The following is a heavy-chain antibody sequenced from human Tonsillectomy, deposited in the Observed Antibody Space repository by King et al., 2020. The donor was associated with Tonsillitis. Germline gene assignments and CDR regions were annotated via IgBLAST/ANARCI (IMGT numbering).Heavy chain of an antibody. D-gene: IGHD1/OR15-1a*01. CDR3: ARGNTRPFDD. Sequence: QLVQSGAEVKKPGASVKVSCKASGYTFTSFGIAWVRQAPGQGLEWRGWVTPYNGNTNYAQKFQGRVTLTADTSTTTVYMELKSLGSDDTALYYCARGNTRPFDDWGQGTLVTVSS. CDR2: VTPYNGNT. J-gene: IGHJ4*02. V-gene: IGHV1-18*01. CDR1: GYTFTSFG.